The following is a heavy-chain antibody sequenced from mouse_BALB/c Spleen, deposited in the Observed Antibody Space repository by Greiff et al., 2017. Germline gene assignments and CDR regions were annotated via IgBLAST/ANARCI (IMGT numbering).Heavy chain of an antibody. V-gene: IGHV1-5*01. CDR3: TREGNFYGYGGAWFAY. Sequence: EVQLQQSGTVLARPGASVKMSCKASGYSFPCYWMHWVKQRPGQGLEWIGAIYPGNSDTSYNQKFKGKAKLTAVTSASTAYMELSSLTNEDSAVYYCTREGNFYGYGGAWFAYWGQGTLVTVSA. CDR1: GYSFPCYW. J-gene: IGHJ3*01. CDR2: IYPGNSDT. D-gene: IGHD2-2*01.